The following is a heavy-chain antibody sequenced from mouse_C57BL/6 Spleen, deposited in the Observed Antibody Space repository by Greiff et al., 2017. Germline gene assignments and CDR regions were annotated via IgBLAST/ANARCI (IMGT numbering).Heavy chain of an antibody. J-gene: IGHJ4*01. D-gene: IGHD1-1*01. CDR2: FHPYNDDT. Sequence: QVQLQQSGAELVKPGASVKMSCKASGYTFTTYPIEWMKQNHGKSLEWIGNFHPYNDDTKYNEKFKGKATLTVEQSSSTVYLELSRLTSDDSAVYYCARNRYGSPYYAMDYWGQGTSVTVSS. CDR3: ARNRYGSPYYAMDY. V-gene: IGHV1-47*01. CDR1: GYTFTTYP.